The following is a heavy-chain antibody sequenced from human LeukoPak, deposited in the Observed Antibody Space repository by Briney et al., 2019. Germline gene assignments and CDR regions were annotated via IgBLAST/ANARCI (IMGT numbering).Heavy chain of an antibody. V-gene: IGHV4-59*08. CDR1: GCSISSYY. CDR3: ARRGYSGYDLDY. CDR2: IYYSGST. J-gene: IGHJ4*02. Sequence: SETLSLTCTVSGCSISSYYWSWIRQPPGKGLEWIGYIYYSGSTNYNPSLKSRVTISVDTSKNQFSLKLSSVTAADTAVYYCARRGYSGYDLDYWGQGTLVTVSS. D-gene: IGHD5-12*01.